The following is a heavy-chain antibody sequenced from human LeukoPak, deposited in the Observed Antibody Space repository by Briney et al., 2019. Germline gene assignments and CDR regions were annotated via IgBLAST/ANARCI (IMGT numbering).Heavy chain of an antibody. CDR3: AREVTDGFDY. J-gene: IGHJ4*02. Sequence: GSLGLSFAASGFTFSSYEMNWVRQAPGKGLEWVSYISSSGSTIYYADSVKGRFAISRDNAKNSLYLQMNSLRAEDTAVYYCAREVTDGFDYWGQGTLVTVSS. CDR1: GFTFSSYE. D-gene: IGHD2-8*02. CDR2: ISSSGSTI. V-gene: IGHV3-48*03.